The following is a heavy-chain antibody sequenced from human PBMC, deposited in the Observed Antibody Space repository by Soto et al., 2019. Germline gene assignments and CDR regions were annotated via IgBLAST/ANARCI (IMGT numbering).Heavy chain of an antibody. CDR1: GGSFSGYY. V-gene: IGHV4-34*01. CDR3: ARRAAAGTGFDY. CDR2: INHSGST. Sequence: SETLSLTCAVYGGSFSGYYWSWIRQPPGKGLEWIGEINHSGSTNYNPSLKSRVTISVDTSKNQFSLKLSSVTAADTAVYYCARRAAAGTGFDYWGQGTLVTVSS. D-gene: IGHD6-13*01. J-gene: IGHJ4*02.